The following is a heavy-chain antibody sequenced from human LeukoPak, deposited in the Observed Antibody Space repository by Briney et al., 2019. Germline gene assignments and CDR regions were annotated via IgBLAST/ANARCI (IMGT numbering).Heavy chain of an antibody. CDR3: ARDPSGWYYYYGMDV. Sequence: GASVEVSCKASGYTFTSYGISWVRQAPGQGLEWMGWISAYNGNTNYAQKLQGRVTMTTDTSTSTAYMELRSLRSDDTAVYYCARDPSGWYYYYGMDVWGQGTTVTVSS. CDR1: GYTFTSYG. V-gene: IGHV1-18*01. CDR2: ISAYNGNT. D-gene: IGHD6-19*01. J-gene: IGHJ6*02.